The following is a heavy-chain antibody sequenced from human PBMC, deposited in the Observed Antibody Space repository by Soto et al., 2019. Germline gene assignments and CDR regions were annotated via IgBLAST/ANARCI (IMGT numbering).Heavy chain of an antibody. CDR1: GYSVSNSNYY. CDR3: VSQRTSVLTQAYFDY. CDR2: VYYRGRS. V-gene: IGHV4-39*01. D-gene: IGHD2-8*01. J-gene: IGHJ4*02. Sequence: XETLSLTCPVSGYSVSNSNYYWGWIRQSPGKGLEWIGSVYYRGRSYSKSSVKSRVTISVDTSKNQFSLNLNSVTASDTAVYYCVSQRTSVLTQAYFDYWGPGALVTVSS.